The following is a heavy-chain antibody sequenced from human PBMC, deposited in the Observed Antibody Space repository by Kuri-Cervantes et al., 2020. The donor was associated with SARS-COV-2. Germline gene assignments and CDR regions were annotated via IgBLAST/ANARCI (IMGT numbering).Heavy chain of an antibody. CDR1: GFSLSSGGMS. D-gene: IGHD1-1*01. V-gene: IGHV2-70*11. CDR2: IDGDGDT. Sequence: SGPTLVKSTQTLTLTCTFSGFSLSSGGMSVSWVRQPPGRALEWLARIDGDGDTYYRPSLRARLSISKDTSKNQVVLIMTNLDAVDTGTYYCARINFNVRTTDYWGRGTLVTVSS. CDR3: ARINFNVRTTDY. J-gene: IGHJ4*02.